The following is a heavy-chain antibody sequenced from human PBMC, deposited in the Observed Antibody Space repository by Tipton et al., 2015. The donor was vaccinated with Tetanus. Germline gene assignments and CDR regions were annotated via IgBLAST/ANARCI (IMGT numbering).Heavy chain of an antibody. CDR2: IFHTGGT. Sequence: TLSLTCTVSGGSINNGAYTWSWIRQSPGKGLEWIGYIFHTGGTYYNPSLKSRVTISVDGPKNQFSLNLKSVTAADTAVYYCARSHGSGGVLWFDSWGQGTLVTISS. V-gene: IGHV4-30-2*06. CDR1: GGSINNGAYT. CDR3: ARSHGSGGVLWFDS. D-gene: IGHD3-10*01. J-gene: IGHJ5*01.